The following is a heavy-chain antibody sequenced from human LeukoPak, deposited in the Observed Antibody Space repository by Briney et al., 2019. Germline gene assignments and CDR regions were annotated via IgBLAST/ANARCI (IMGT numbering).Heavy chain of an antibody. Sequence: PGGSLRLSCATSGFTSSSYAMSWVRQAPGKGLEWVSGISGSGGRTYYADSVKGRFTISRDNSKNTLYLQMNSLRAEDTAVYYCARDAIVVVAASVYYYYMDVWGKGTPVTVSS. V-gene: IGHV3-23*01. J-gene: IGHJ6*03. CDR1: GFTSSSYA. D-gene: IGHD2-15*01. CDR2: ISGSGGRT. CDR3: ARDAIVVVAASVYYYYMDV.